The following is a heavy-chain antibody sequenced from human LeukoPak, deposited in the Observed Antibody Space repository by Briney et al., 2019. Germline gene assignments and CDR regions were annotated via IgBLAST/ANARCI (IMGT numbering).Heavy chain of an antibody. CDR1: GFTFSSYE. J-gene: IGHJ4*02. CDR3: ARENSRSWHLAY. CDR2: ISSSGSTI. V-gene: IGHV3-48*03. D-gene: IGHD6-13*01. Sequence: GGSLRLSCAASGFTFSSYEMNWVRQAPGKGLEWVSYISSSGSTIYYADSVKGRFTISRDNAKNSLYLQMNSLRAEDTAVYYCARENSRSWHLAYWAKETLVTVSS.